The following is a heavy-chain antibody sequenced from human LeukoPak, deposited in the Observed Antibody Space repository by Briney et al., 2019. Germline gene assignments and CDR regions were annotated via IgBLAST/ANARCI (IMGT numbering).Heavy chain of an antibody. J-gene: IGHJ4*02. CDR2: INPNSGGT. Sequence: ASVKASCKASGYTFTGYYMHWVRQAPGQGLEWMGWINPNSGGTNYAQKFQGRVTMTRDTSISTAYMELSRLRSDDTAVYYCARDMEWLLYRGPFDYWGQGTLVTVSS. D-gene: IGHD3-3*01. CDR3: ARDMEWLLYRGPFDY. V-gene: IGHV1-2*02. CDR1: GYTFTGYY.